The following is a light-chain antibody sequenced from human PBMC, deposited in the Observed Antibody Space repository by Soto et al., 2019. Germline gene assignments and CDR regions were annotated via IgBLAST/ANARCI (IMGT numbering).Light chain of an antibody. CDR2: RNN. CDR3: AAWDDSLYMV. Sequence: QSVLTQPPSASGTPGQRVTISCSGSSSNIGSNYVYWYQQLPGTAPKLLIYRNNQRPSGVPDRFSGSKSGTSASLAISGLRSEDEADYYCAAWDDSLYMVFGGGTQLTVL. CDR1: SSNIGSNY. V-gene: IGLV1-47*01. J-gene: IGLJ2*01.